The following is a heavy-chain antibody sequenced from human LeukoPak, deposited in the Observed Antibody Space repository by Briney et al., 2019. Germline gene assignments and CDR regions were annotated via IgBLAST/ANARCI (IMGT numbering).Heavy chain of an antibody. CDR2: ISGSGGST. CDR1: GFTFSSYA. Sequence: GGSLRLSCAASGFTFSSYAMSWVRQAPGKGLEWVSTISGSGGSTYYADSVKGRFTISRDNSKNTLYLQMNSLRAEDTAVYYCAKDWVVVVITEIDYWGQGTLVTVSS. CDR3: AKDWVVVVITEIDY. V-gene: IGHV3-23*01. J-gene: IGHJ4*02. D-gene: IGHD3-22*01.